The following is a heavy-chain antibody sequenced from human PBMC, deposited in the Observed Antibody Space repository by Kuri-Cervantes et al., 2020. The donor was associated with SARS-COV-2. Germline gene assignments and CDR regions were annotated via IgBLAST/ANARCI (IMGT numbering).Heavy chain of an antibody. V-gene: IGHV4-30-4*08. CDR3: ARGTDGIDY. J-gene: IGHJ4*02. Sequence: LRLSCTVSGGSISSGDYYWSWIRQPPGKGLEWIGYIYYSGSTYYNPSLKSRVTISVDTSKNQFPLKLSSVTAADTAVYYCARGTDGIDYWGQGTLVTVSS. CDR2: IYYSGST. CDR1: GGSISSGDYY. D-gene: IGHD1-1*01.